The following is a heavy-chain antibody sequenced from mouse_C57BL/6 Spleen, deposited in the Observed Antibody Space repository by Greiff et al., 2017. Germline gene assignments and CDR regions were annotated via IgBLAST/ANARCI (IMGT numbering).Heavy chain of an antibody. J-gene: IGHJ2*01. D-gene: IGHD4-1*01. V-gene: IGHV1-53*01. CDR3: SRFSGNYFYY. CDR1: GYTFTSYW. CDR2: INPRNGGT. Sequence: QVQLQPPGTELVKPGASVKLSCKASGYTFTSYWMHWVKQRPGQGLEWIGNINPRNGGTNSTEKFKSKATLTVDKTSSTAYMQLSSLTSEDSAVYNCSRFSGNYFYYWDQGATLTVSS.